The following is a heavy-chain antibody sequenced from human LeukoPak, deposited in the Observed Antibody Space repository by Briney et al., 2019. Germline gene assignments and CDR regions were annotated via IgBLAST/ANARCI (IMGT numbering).Heavy chain of an antibody. CDR1: GGSFSGYY. D-gene: IGHD1-26*01. J-gene: IGHJ4*02. V-gene: IGHV3-53*01. CDR3: ARDRVGATGY. CDR2: IYSGGST. Sequence: ETLSLTCAVYGGSFSGYYWSWIRQAPGKGLEWVSVIYSGGSTYYADSAKGRFTISRDNSKNTLYLQMNSLRAEDTAVYYCARDRVGATGYWGQGTLVTVSS.